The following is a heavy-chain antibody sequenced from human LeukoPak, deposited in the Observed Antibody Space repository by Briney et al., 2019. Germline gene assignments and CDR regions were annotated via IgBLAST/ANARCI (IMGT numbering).Heavy chain of an antibody. D-gene: IGHD2-8*01. CDR2: ISGSGGST. V-gene: IGHV3-23*01. CDR3: AKGLRVLCTNGVCYGGGYYFDY. CDR1: GFTFSSYA. Sequence: GGSLRLSCAASGFTFSSYAMSWVRQAPGKGLEWVSAISGSGGSTYYADSVKGRFTISRDNSKNTLYLQMNSLRAEDTAVYYCAKGLRVLCTNGVCYGGGYYFDYWGQGTLVTVSS. J-gene: IGHJ4*02.